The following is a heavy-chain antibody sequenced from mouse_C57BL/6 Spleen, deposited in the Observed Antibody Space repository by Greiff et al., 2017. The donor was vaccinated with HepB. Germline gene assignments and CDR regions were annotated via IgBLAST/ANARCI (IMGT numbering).Heavy chain of an antibody. V-gene: IGHV1-64*01. J-gene: IGHJ4*01. CDR3: ARRPIYDGYPYAMDY. CDR1: GYTFTSYW. D-gene: IGHD2-3*01. CDR2: IHPNSGST. Sequence: VQLQQPGAELVKPGASVKLSCKASGYTFTSYWMHWVKQRPGQGLEWIGMIHPNSGSTNYNEKFKSKATLTVDKSSSTAYMQLSSLTSEDSAVYYCARRPIYDGYPYAMDYWGQGTSVTVSS.